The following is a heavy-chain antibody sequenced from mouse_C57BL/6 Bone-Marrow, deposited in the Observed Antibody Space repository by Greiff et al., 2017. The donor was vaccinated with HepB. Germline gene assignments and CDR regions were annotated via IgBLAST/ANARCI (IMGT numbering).Heavy chain of an antibody. CDR2: ISDGGSYT. J-gene: IGHJ3*01. Sequence: EVKLVESGGGLVKPGGSLKLSCAASGFTFSSYAMSWVRQTPEKRLEWVATISDGGSYTYYPDNVKGRFTISRDNAKNNLYLQMSHLKSEDTAMYYCARDGSPFAYWGQVTLVTVSA. CDR3: ARDGSPFAY. D-gene: IGHD1-2*01. V-gene: IGHV5-4*01. CDR1: GFTFSSYA.